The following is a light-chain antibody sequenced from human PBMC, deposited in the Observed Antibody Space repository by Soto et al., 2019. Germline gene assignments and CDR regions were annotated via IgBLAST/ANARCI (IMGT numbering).Light chain of an antibody. J-gene: IGKJ4*01. CDR2: DVS. CDR3: QQYNSWPLT. V-gene: IGKV3-11*01. CDR1: ENISNY. Sequence: ILLTQSPDTRSLAPGKSVALSCSAKENISNYLIWYQQKPGQAPRLLIYDVSNRASGIPARFSGSGSGTDFTLTISSLQPEDVAVYCCQQYNSWPLTFGGGTKVDIK.